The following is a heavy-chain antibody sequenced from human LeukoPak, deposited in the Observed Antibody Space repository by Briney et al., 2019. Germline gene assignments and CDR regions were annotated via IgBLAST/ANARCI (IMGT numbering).Heavy chain of an antibody. V-gene: IGHV3-23*01. CDR1: GFTFSSHA. J-gene: IGHJ6*02. Sequence: GGSLRLSCEASGFTFSSHAMSWVRQAPGKGLEWVSGISGSGAATYSADSVKGRFTISRDNSKNTLYLQMNSLRAEDTAVYYCAKDVVTYYDFWSGPTSLIYYYYGMDVWGQGTTVTVSS. CDR2: ISGSGAAT. CDR3: AKDVVTYYDFWSGPTSLIYYYYGMDV. D-gene: IGHD3-3*01.